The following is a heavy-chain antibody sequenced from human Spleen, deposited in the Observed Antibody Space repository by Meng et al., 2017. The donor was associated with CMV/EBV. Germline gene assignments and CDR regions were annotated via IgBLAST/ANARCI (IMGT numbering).Heavy chain of an antibody. Sequence: GESLKISCVVSGFTFSTYAMTWVRQAPGKGLEWVSVISGGGGSTYYADSVKGRFTISRDNSKNTLYLQMNSLRAEDTAVYYCAKVDNGYCSSTSCYCDYWGQGTLVTVSS. V-gene: IGHV3-23*01. CDR1: GFTFSTYA. CDR2: ISGGGGST. J-gene: IGHJ4*02. CDR3: AKVDNGYCSSTSCYCDY. D-gene: IGHD2-2*01.